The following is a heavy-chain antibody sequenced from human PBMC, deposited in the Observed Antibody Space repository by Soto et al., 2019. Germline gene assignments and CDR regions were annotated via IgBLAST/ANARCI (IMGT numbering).Heavy chain of an antibody. Sequence: PKGSLRRSCAGSGFTFSSSAMTWVRQAPGKGLEWVSAISGNGGSTYYADSVKGRFTISRDNSKNTLYLQMNNLRAEDTAVYYCAKDRGSGSTSWYNGWFDPWGQGTLVTVSS. CDR1: GFTFSSSA. CDR2: ISGNGGST. D-gene: IGHD2-2*02. J-gene: IGHJ5*02. V-gene: IGHV3-23*01. CDR3: AKDRGSGSTSWYNGWFDP.